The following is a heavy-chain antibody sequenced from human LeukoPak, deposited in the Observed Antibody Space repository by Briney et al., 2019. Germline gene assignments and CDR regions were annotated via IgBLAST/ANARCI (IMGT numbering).Heavy chain of an antibody. V-gene: IGHV4-34*01. CDR2: INHSGST. CDR3: ARYRQYCSSTSCYGKANDY. D-gene: IGHD2-2*01. J-gene: IGHJ4*02. Sequence: SETLSLTCAVNRASFSGYYWNWIRQPPGKGLEWIGEINHSGSTNYNPSLKSRVTISVDTSKNQFSLKLSSVTAADTAVYYCARYRQYCSSTSCYGKANDYWGQGTLVTVSS. CDR1: RASFSGYY.